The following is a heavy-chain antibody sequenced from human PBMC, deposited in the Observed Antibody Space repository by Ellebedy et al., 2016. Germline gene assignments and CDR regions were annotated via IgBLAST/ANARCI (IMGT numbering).Heavy chain of an antibody. D-gene: IGHD2/OR15-2a*01. J-gene: IGHJ4*02. CDR2: ISYDGSNK. CDR1: GFTFSSYA. V-gene: IGHV3-30-3*01. Sequence: GESLKISCAASGFTFSSYAMHWFRQAPGKGLEWVAVISYDGSNKYYADSVKGRFTISRDNSKNTLYLQMNSLRAEDTAVYYCARAIVTFDYWGQGTLVTVSS. CDR3: ARAIVTFDY.